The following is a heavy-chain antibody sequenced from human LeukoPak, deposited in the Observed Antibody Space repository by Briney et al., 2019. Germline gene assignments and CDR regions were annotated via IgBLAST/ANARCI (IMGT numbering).Heavy chain of an antibody. V-gene: IGHV3-23*01. CDR2: ISGSGGST. J-gene: IGHJ4*02. Sequence: GGSLRLSCAASGFTFSSYAMSWVRQAPGKGLEWVSAISGSGGSTYYADSVKGRFTISGGNSKNTLYLQMNSLRAEDTAVYYCAKSPLYCSGGSCYSTYHFDYWGQGTLVTVSS. CDR3: AKSPLYCSGGSCYSTYHFDY. D-gene: IGHD2-15*01. CDR1: GFTFSSYA.